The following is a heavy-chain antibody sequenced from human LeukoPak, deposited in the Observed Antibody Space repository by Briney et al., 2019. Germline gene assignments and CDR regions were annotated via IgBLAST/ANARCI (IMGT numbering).Heavy chain of an antibody. J-gene: IGHJ3*02. CDR3: ARDESAGYHAFDI. CDR1: GFTFDDYA. CDR2: ISWNSGSI. D-gene: IGHD6-13*01. V-gene: IGHV3-9*01. Sequence: GGSLRLSCAASGFTFDDYAMHWVRQAPGKGREWGSGISWNSGSIGYADSVKGRFTISRDNSKNTLYLQMNSLRAEDTAVYYCARDESAGYHAFDIWGQGTMVTVSS.